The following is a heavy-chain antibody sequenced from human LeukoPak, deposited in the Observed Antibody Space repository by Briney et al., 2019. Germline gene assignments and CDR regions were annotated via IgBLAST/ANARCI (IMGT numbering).Heavy chain of an antibody. CDR3: ARDGGYSGYDYLFDY. D-gene: IGHD5-12*01. Sequence: GGSLRLSXAASGFTFSSYSMNWVRQAPGKGLEWVSYISSSSSYIYYADSVKGRFTISRDNAKNSLYLQMNSLRAEDTAVYYCARDGGYSGYDYLFDYWGQGTLVTVSS. CDR2: ISSSSSYI. V-gene: IGHV3-21*01. J-gene: IGHJ4*02. CDR1: GFTFSSYS.